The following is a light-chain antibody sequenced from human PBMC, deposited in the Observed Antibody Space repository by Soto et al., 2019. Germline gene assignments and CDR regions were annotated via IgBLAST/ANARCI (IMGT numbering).Light chain of an antibody. V-gene: IGKV3-15*01. CDR3: QQYNNWPPT. CDR1: QSVSSN. J-gene: IGKJ1*01. Sequence: EIVMTQSPATLSVSPGERATLSCRASQSVSSNLAWYQQKPGQAPRLLIYGASTRATGIPARFSGSGSGTEFTLTFSSLQSEDFAVYYCQQYNNWPPTFVQGTKVEIK. CDR2: GAS.